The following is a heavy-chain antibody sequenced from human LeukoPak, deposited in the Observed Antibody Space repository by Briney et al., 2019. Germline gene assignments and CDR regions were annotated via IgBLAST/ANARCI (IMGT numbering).Heavy chain of an antibody. CDR3: ARDSTTMDARWFDP. J-gene: IGHJ5*02. CDR1: GFTFSNYW. Sequence: PGGSLRLSCAASGFTFSNYWMTWVRQAPGKGLEWVANINRDGSERYYVDSVKGRFTISRDDAKSSLYLQMNSLRAEDTAVYYCARDSTTMDARWFDPWGQGTLVTVSS. V-gene: IGHV3-7*03. D-gene: IGHD1-1*01. CDR2: INRDGSER.